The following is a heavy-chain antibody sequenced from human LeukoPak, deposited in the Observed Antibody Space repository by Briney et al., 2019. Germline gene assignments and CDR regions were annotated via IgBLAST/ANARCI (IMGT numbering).Heavy chain of an antibody. Sequence: SETLSLTCAVYDGSFNDYYWSWIRQPPGKGLEWIGEINHSGSTNYNPSLKSRVTISVDTSKNQFSLRLSSVTAADTAVYYCARVASYGYQQQLVHYYYYYMDVWGKGTTVTVSS. CDR2: INHSGST. CDR1: DGSFNDYY. V-gene: IGHV4-34*01. J-gene: IGHJ6*03. D-gene: IGHD5-18*01. CDR3: ARVASYGYQQQLVHYYYYYMDV.